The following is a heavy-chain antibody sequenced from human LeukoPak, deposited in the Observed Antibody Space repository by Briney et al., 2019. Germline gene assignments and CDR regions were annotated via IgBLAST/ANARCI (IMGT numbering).Heavy chain of an antibody. D-gene: IGHD6-19*01. CDR1: GLTFSKFA. CDR3: ASDPPYSSGWYGLDY. J-gene: IGHJ4*02. Sequence: GGSLRLPCAASGLTFSKFAVHWVRQAPGKGLEWGAVMSYDGASKYYGDSVKGRFTISRDNSIHTVYLQMNSLRPGDTAVYYCASDPPYSSGWYGLDYWGQGTLVTVSS. V-gene: IGHV3-30-3*01. CDR2: MSYDGASK.